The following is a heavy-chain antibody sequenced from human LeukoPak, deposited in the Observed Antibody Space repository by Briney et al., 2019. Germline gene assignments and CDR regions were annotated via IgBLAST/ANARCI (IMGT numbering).Heavy chain of an antibody. Sequence: ASVKVSCKASGYTFTSYGISWVQQAPGQGLEWMGWISAYNGNTNYAQKLQGRVTMTTDTSTSTAYMELRSLRSDDTAVYYCARDWPYSSSWYLVYWGQGTLVTVSS. CDR1: GYTFTSYG. V-gene: IGHV1-18*01. J-gene: IGHJ4*02. CDR3: ARDWPYSSSWYLVY. CDR2: ISAYNGNT. D-gene: IGHD6-13*01.